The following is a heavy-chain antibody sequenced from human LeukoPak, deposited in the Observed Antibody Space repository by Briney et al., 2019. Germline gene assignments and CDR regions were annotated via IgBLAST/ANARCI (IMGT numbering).Heavy chain of an antibody. CDR2: ISGSGGST. V-gene: IGHV3-23*01. D-gene: IGHD4-23*01. J-gene: IGHJ4*02. Sequence: GGSLRLSCAASGFTFSSYAMSWVRQAPRQGLEWVSAISGSGGSTYYADSVKGRFTISRDNSKNTLYLQMNSLRAEETAVYYCAKHYGSNSMADYWGQGTLVTVSS. CDR3: AKHYGSNSMADY. CDR1: GFTFSSYA.